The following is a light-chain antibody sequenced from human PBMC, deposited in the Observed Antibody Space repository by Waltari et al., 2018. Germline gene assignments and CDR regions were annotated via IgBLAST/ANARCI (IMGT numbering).Light chain of an antibody. Sequence: QSVLTQPPSASGTPGQRVPISGSVSSSNIGGNTESWYHHAPGTAPKLLIYNNNQRPSGVPGRFSGSKSGTSASLAISGLQSEDEADYYCATWDDSLNGLVFGGGTELTVL. J-gene: IGLJ2*01. CDR3: ATWDDSLNGLV. V-gene: IGLV1-44*01. CDR2: NNN. CDR1: SSNIGGNT.